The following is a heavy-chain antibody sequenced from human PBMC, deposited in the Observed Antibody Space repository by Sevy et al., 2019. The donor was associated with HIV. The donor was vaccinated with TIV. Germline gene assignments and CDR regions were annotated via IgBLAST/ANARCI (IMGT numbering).Heavy chain of an antibody. Sequence: GGSLRLSCAASGFTFSSYAMHWVRQAPGKGLEWVAVISYDGSNKYYADSVKGRFTISRDNSKNTLYLQMNSLRAEDTAVYYCAKDQQVEMATYFDYWGQGTLVTVSS. V-gene: IGHV3-30*18. CDR2: ISYDGSNK. D-gene: IGHD5-12*01. CDR3: AKDQQVEMATYFDY. J-gene: IGHJ4*02. CDR1: GFTFSSYA.